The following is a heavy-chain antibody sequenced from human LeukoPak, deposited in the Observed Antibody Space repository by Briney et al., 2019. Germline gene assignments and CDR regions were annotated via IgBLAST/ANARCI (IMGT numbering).Heavy chain of an antibody. V-gene: IGHV3-33*01. CDR1: GFTFSSYG. Sequence: GGSLRLSCAASGFTFSSYGMHWVRQAPGKGLEWVAVIWYDGSNKYYADSVKGRFTISRDNSKNTLYLQMDSLRAEDTAVYYCARDHSSGWYSDYFDYWGQGTLVTVSS. CDR3: ARDHSSGWYSDYFDY. J-gene: IGHJ4*02. CDR2: IWYDGSNK. D-gene: IGHD6-19*01.